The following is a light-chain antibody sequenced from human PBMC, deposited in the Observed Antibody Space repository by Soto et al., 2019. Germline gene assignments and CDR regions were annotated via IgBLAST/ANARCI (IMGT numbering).Light chain of an antibody. Sequence: QSVLTQPPAASGTPGQRVAISCSGSSSNIGSHFVYWYQQLPGTAPRLLIYMNDQRPLGVPDRISGSKSGTSASLAISGLRSEYEARYYCATWDDSLGGHVVFGEGTKVTVL. J-gene: IGLJ2*01. V-gene: IGLV1-47*01. CDR2: MND. CDR1: SSNIGSHF. CDR3: ATWDDSLGGHVV.